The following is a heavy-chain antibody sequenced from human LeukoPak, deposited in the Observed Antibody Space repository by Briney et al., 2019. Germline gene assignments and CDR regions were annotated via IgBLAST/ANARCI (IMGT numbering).Heavy chain of an antibody. CDR3: VSCCRDTAMVSPPFGDYYYGMDV. J-gene: IGHJ6*02. Sequence: ASVKVSCKVSGYTLTELSMHWVRQAPGKGLEWMGGFDPEDGETIYAQKFQGSVTMTEDTSTDTAYMELGSLRSEDTAVYYCVSCCRDTAMVSPPFGDYYYGMDVWGQGTTVTVSS. V-gene: IGHV1-24*01. CDR2: FDPEDGET. CDR1: GYTLTELS. D-gene: IGHD5-18*01.